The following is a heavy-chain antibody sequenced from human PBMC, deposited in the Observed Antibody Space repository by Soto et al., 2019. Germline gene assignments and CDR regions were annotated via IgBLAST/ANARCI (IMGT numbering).Heavy chain of an antibody. Sequence: SVKVSCKASGGTFSSYAISWVRQAPGQGLEWMGGIIPIFGTANYAQKFQGRVTINADESTSTAYMELSSLRSEDTAMYYCGSSIDFWSGYSFGYYYYGMDVWGQGTTVTVSS. CDR2: IIPIFGTA. D-gene: IGHD3-3*01. CDR3: GSSIDFWSGYSFGYYYYGMDV. CDR1: GGTFSSYA. V-gene: IGHV1-69*13. J-gene: IGHJ6*02.